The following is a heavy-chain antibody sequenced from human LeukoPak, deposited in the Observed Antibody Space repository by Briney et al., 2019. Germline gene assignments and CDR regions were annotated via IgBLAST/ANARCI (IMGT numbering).Heavy chain of an antibody. V-gene: IGHV1-2*02. CDR3: VRGNWNDDYFDY. Sequence: ASVKVSCKASGYTFTGYYMHWVRQAPGQGLEWMGWINPNSGGTNYAQKFQGRVTMTRDTSISTAYMELSSLRSDDTAVYYCVRGNWNDDYFDYWGQGTLVTVSS. CDR1: GYTFTGYY. J-gene: IGHJ4*02. CDR2: INPNSGGT. D-gene: IGHD1-20*01.